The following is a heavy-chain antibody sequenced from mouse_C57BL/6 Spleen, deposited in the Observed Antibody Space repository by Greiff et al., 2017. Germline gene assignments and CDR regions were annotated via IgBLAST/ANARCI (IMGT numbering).Heavy chain of an antibody. CDR2: ISYDGSN. CDR1: GYSITSGYY. J-gene: IGHJ3*01. CDR3: ARDRLRSLAY. Sequence: EVKLVESGPGLVKPSQSLSLTCSVTGYSITSGYYWNWIRQFPGNKLEWMGYISYDGSNNYNPSLKNRISITRYTSKNQFFLKLNSVTTEDTATYYCARDRLRSLAYWGQGTLVTVSA. D-gene: IGHD1-1*01. V-gene: IGHV3-6*01.